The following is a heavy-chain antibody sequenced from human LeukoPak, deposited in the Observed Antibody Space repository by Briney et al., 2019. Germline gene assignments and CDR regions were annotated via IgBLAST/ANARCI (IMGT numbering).Heavy chain of an antibody. CDR3: ASGILAVAGTLTFDY. D-gene: IGHD6-19*01. CDR2: VWNDGTKK. V-gene: IGHV3-33*01. CDR1: GFTFSSYG. Sequence: PGRSLRLSCEASGFTFSSYGMHWVRQAPGKGLEWVSVVWNDGTKKYYADSVKGRFTISRDKSKNTLYLQMNSLRAEDTAVYYCASGILAVAGTLTFDYWGQGALVTVSS. J-gene: IGHJ4*02.